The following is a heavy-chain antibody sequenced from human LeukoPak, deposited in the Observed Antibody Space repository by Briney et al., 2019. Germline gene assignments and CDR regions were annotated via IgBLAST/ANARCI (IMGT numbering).Heavy chain of an antibody. CDR2: IYYSGST. V-gene: IGHV4-39*01. D-gene: IGHD5-18*01. J-gene: IGHJ4*02. Sequence: SETLSLTCTVSGGSISSSSYYWGWIRQPPGKGLEWIGSIYYSGSTYYNPSLKSRVTISVDTSKNQFSLKLSSVTAADTAVYYSARQGADTAMTTTTSFFDYWGQGTLVTVSS. CDR3: ARQGADTAMTTTTSFFDY. CDR1: GGSISSSSYY.